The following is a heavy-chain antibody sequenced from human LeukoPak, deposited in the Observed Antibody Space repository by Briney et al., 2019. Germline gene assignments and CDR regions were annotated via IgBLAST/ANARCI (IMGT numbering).Heavy chain of an antibody. Sequence: ASVKVSCKASGGTFTNSAINWVRQAPGQGLEWMGRFVPIFGITKYSQKLQGRLTITADESTSTAYMELSSLRSEDTAVYYCARPHSSSWYGSFDYWGQGTLVTVSS. D-gene: IGHD6-13*01. CDR1: GGTFTNSA. V-gene: IGHV1-69*13. CDR3: ARPHSSSWYGSFDY. CDR2: FVPIFGIT. J-gene: IGHJ4*02.